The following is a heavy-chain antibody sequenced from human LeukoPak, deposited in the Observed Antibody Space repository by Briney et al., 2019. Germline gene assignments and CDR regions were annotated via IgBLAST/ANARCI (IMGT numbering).Heavy chain of an antibody. CDR2: INPSSGDT. CDR3: ARGPNTGAFDY. J-gene: IGHJ4*02. CDR1: GYTLTGYY. V-gene: IGHV1-2*02. D-gene: IGHD7-27*01. Sequence: GASVKVSCKASGYTLTGYYMHWVRLAPGRGLEWMGWINPSSGDTNYAQKFQGRVTMTRDTSISTAYMELSSLTSDDTAVYYCARGPNTGAFDYWGQGTLVTVSS.